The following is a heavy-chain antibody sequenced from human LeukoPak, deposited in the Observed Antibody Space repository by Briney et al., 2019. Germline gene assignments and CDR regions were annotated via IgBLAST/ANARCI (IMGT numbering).Heavy chain of an antibody. Sequence: GGSLRLSCAASGFTFSSYAMSWVRQAPGKGLEWVSVISGSGVSTYYADSVKGRFTISRHNSKNTLYLQMNSLRAEDTAVYYCARSRITGSLFDYWGQGTLVTVSS. V-gene: IGHV3-23*01. CDR2: ISGSGVST. J-gene: IGHJ4*02. D-gene: IGHD1-20*01. CDR3: ARSRITGSLFDY. CDR1: GFTFSSYA.